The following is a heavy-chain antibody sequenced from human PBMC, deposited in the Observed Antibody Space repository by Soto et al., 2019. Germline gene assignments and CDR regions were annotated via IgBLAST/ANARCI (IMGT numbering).Heavy chain of an antibody. CDR3: ATMGTPATGLYFFDY. CDR2: ISYSGST. J-gene: IGHJ4*02. CDR1: GGSITSGNYY. Sequence: QVQLQESGPGLVKPSQTLSLTCTVSGGSITSGNYYWSWIRQPPGKVLEWIGFISYSGSTYNSTSLKSRVTISVDTSKSQFSLNLSFVTAADTAVYYCATMGTPATGLYFFDYWGQGSLVTVSS. D-gene: IGHD2-15*01. V-gene: IGHV4-30-4*01.